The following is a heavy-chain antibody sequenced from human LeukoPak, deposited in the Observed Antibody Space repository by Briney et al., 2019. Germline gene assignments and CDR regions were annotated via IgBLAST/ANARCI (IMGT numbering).Heavy chain of an antibody. CDR3: ARLREIPVFGVVTKSTSYFDY. CDR1: GFTFDDYA. Sequence: GRSLRLSCAASGFTFDDYAMHWVRQAPGKGLERVSGISWNSGSIGYADSVKGRFTISRDNAKNSLYPQMNSLRAEDTAVYYCARLREIPVFGVVTKSTSYFDYWGQGTLVTVSS. J-gene: IGHJ4*02. D-gene: IGHD3-3*01. CDR2: ISWNSGSI. V-gene: IGHV3-9*01.